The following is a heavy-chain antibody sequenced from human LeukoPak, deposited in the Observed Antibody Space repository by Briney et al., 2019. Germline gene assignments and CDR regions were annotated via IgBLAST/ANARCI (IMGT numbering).Heavy chain of an antibody. CDR1: GFTFSGSA. J-gene: IGHJ4*02. D-gene: IGHD3-3*01. CDR3: AADDLLEGH. V-gene: IGHV3-73*01. Sequence: GGSLRLSCAASGFTFSGSALHWVRQASGKGLEWIGRIRSKTNNYATTYAASVTGRFTISRDDAENTAYLQMNSLKTEDTAVYYCAADDLLEGHWGQGTLVTVSS. CDR2: IRSKTNNYAT.